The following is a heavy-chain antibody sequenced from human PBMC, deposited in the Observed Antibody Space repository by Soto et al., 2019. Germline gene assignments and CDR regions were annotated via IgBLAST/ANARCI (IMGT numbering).Heavy chain of an antibody. J-gene: IGHJ4*02. Sequence: ASVKVSCKASGYTFTSYGISWVRQAPGQGLEWMGWISAYNGNTNYAQKLQGRVTMTTDTSTSTAYMELRSLRSDDTAVYYCARDKGITMMVVAPFDYWGQGTLVTVSS. CDR2: ISAYNGNT. CDR3: ARDKGITMMVVAPFDY. V-gene: IGHV1-18*01. D-gene: IGHD3-22*01. CDR1: GYTFTSYG.